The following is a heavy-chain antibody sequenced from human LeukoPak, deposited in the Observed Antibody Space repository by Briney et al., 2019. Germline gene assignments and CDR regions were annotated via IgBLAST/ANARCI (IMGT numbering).Heavy chain of an antibody. CDR1: GGSISSGSYY. Sequence: PSQTLSLTCTVSGGSISSGSYYWSGIRQPAGKGLEGIGRINTSGSTNYNPSLKSRVTISVDTSKNQFSLKLSSVTAADTAVYYCARDYFGDSSGYQLWGQGTLVTVSS. J-gene: IGHJ4*02. CDR3: ARDYFGDSSGYQL. V-gene: IGHV4-61*02. CDR2: INTSGST. D-gene: IGHD3-22*01.